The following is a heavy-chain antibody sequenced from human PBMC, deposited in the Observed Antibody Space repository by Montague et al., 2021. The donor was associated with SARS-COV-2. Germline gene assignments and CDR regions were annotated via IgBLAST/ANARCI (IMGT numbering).Heavy chain of an antibody. CDR3: ARDQRRYGSGSYYGPHYYYYGMDV. Sequence: SLRLSCAASGFTVSSNYMSWVRQAPGKGLEWVSVIYSGGSTYYADSVKDRFTISRDNSKNTLYLQMNSLRAEDTAVYYCARDQRRYGSGSYYGPHYYYYGMDVWGQGTTVTVSS. V-gene: IGHV3-66*02. CDR2: IYSGGST. D-gene: IGHD3-10*01. J-gene: IGHJ6*02. CDR1: GFTVSSNY.